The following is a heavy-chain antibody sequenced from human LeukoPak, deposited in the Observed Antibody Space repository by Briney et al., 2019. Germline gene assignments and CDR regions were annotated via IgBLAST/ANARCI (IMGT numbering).Heavy chain of an antibody. Sequence: GASVKVSCKTSGITFSSYAMSWVRQAPGQGLEWMGRIIPMLGLTDYAQKFQGRVTITADTSTRTVYMELRSLRSDDTAVYYCARDLELGYWGQGTLVSVSS. CDR3: ARDLELGY. CDR2: IIPMLGLT. V-gene: IGHV1-69*04. D-gene: IGHD1-26*01. J-gene: IGHJ1*01. CDR1: GITFSSYA.